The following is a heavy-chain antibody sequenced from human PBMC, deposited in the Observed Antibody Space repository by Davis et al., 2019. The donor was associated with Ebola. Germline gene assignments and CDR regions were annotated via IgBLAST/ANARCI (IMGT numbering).Heavy chain of an antibody. CDR3: ARMGKSYYDSLWDY. V-gene: IGHV5-51*01. CDR2: IYAGDSDT. CDR1: GYSFTNYW. Sequence: GESLKISCKGSGYSFTNYWIGWVRQMPGKGLEWMGIIYAGDSDTRYSPSFRGQVTISADKSFSTVYLQWSGLKASDTAMYYCARMGKSYYDSLWDYWGQGTLVTVSS. J-gene: IGHJ4*02. D-gene: IGHD3-10*01.